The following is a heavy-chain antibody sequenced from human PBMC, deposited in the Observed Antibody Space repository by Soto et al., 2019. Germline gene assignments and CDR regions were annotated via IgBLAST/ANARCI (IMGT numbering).Heavy chain of an antibody. CDR1: GFTFDDYA. Sequence: GGSLRLSCAASGFTFDDYAMHWVRQAPGKGLEWVSGISWNSGSIGYADSVKGRFTISRDNAKNSLYPQMNSLRAEDTALYYCATGVAAAGDYYYGMDVWGQGTTVTVSS. CDR2: ISWNSGSI. CDR3: ATGVAAAGDYYYGMDV. J-gene: IGHJ6*02. D-gene: IGHD6-13*01. V-gene: IGHV3-9*01.